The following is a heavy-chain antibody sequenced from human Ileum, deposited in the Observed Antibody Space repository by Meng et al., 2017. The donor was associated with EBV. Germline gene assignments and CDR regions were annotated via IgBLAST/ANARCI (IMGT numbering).Heavy chain of an antibody. CDR1: GGSFSGYY. V-gene: IGHV4-34*01. CDR3: ARGNKVSDRGFDY. D-gene: IGHD3-10*01. CDR2: INHSGST. Sequence: VQLQHGGAGLLKPSETLSLPCAVYGGSFSGYYWSWIRQPPGKGLEWIGEINHSGSTNYNPSLKSRVTISVDTSKNQFSLKLSSVTAADTAVYYCARGNKVSDRGFDYWGQGTLVTVSS. J-gene: IGHJ4*02.